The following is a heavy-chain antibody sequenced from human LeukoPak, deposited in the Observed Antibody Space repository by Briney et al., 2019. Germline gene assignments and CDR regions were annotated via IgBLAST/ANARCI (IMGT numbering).Heavy chain of an antibody. Sequence: GGSLRLSCAVSGFTVSSNYMSWVRQAPGKGLEWVSIIYSGDNTYYADSVKGRFTISRDYSKKTLYLQMNSLRAEDTAVYYCARDTDNSGWHQFDYWGRGTLVTVSS. CDR2: IYSGDNT. J-gene: IGHJ4*02. D-gene: IGHD6-19*01. V-gene: IGHV3-66*01. CDR3: ARDTDNSGWHQFDY. CDR1: GFTVSSNY.